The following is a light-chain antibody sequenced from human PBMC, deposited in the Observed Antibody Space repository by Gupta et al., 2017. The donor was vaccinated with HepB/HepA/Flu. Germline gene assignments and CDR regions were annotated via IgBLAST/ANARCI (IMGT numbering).Light chain of an antibody. V-gene: IGLV3-19*01. CDR2: GKN. J-gene: IGLJ3*02. CDR1: SLRRYY. Sequence: SSELTQDPAVSVALCQTVRITCQGDSLRRYYASWYQQKPGQAPVLVIFGKNNRPSGTPDRFAGSSSGNTASFTITGAQAEDEADYYCNSRDSSGNRWVFGGGTKVTVL. CDR3: NSRDSSGNRWV.